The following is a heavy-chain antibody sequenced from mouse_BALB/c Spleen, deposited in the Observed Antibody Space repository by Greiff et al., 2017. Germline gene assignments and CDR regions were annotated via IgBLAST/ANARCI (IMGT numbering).Heavy chain of an antibody. V-gene: IGHV14-3*02. J-gene: IGHJ3*01. CDR3: APSSSFAY. CDR1: GFNIKDTY. CDR2: IDPANGNT. Sequence: EVQRVESGAELVKPGASVKLSCTASGFNIKDTYMHWVKQRPEQGLEWIGRIDPANGNTKYDPKFQGKATITADTSSNTAYLQLSSLTSEDTAVYYCAPSSSFAYWGQGTLVTVSA. D-gene: IGHD1-1*01.